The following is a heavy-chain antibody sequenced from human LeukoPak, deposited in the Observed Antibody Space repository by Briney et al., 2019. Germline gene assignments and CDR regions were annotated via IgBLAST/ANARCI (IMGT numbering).Heavy chain of an antibody. D-gene: IGHD3-10*01. CDR2: INHSGST. Sequence: SETLSLTCAVYGDPFIGYYWSWIRQPPGKGLEWIGEINHSGSTNYSPDLKSRVTISVDTSKNQFSLKLSSVTAADTAVYYCARHRRYYGSGSYYNNRWFDPWRRGTLVTVSS. J-gene: IGHJ5*02. CDR3: ARHRRYYGSGSYYNNRWFDP. V-gene: IGHV4-34*01. CDR1: GDPFIGYY.